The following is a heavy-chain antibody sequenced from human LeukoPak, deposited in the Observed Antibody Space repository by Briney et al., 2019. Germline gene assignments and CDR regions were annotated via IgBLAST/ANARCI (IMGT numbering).Heavy chain of an antibody. J-gene: IGHJ3*02. Sequence: SETLSLTCTVSGGSISSGSYYWSWIRQPAGKGLEWIGRIYTSGSTNYNPSLKSRVTISVDTSKYQFSLKLSSVTAADTAVYYCARAGQYYDFWSGSPDAFDIWGQGTMVTVSS. D-gene: IGHD3-3*01. CDR2: IYTSGST. CDR3: ARAGQYYDFWSGSPDAFDI. CDR1: GGSISSGSYY. V-gene: IGHV4-61*02.